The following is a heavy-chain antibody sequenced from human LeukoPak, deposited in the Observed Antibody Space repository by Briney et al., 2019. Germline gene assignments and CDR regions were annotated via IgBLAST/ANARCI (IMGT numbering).Heavy chain of an antibody. CDR1: GFTFSTYC. Sequence: GGSLRLSCAASGFTFSTYCMHWVRQAPGRGLEWVSYISSSSSTIYYADSVKGRFTISRDNAKNSLYLQMNSLRGEDTAVYYCARDLGIAVAEYYFDYWGQGTLVTVSS. D-gene: IGHD6-19*01. CDR2: ISSSSSTI. CDR3: ARDLGIAVAEYYFDY. V-gene: IGHV3-48*01. J-gene: IGHJ4*02.